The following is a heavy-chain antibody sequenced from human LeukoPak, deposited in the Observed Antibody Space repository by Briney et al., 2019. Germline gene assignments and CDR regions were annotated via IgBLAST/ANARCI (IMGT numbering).Heavy chain of an antibody. CDR1: GYTFTNYR. CDR2: IYPGDSET. V-gene: IGHV5-51*01. D-gene: IGHD3-22*01. Sequence: GESLKISFKASGYTFTNYRIAWVRRMPGKGVEWMGIIYPGDSETTLSPSFQGQVTISVDKSITTAYLQWSTLEASDTAMYYCARLDEDFYYDGSGYNFWGQGTLVTVSS. J-gene: IGHJ4*02. CDR3: ARLDEDFYYDGSGYNF.